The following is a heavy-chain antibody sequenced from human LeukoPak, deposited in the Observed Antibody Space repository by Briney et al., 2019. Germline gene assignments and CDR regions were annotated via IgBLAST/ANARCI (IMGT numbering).Heavy chain of an antibody. V-gene: IGHV3-15*01. CDR1: GFTFSNAW. CDR2: IKSKTDGGTT. D-gene: IGHD2-15*01. J-gene: IGHJ4*02. Sequence: GGSLRLSCAASGFTFSNAWMSWVRQAPGKGLEWVGRIKSKTDGGTTDYAAPVKGRFTISRDDSKNTLYLQMNSLKTEDTAVYYCTTDEVVCSGGRCYSAYFDYWGQGTLVTVSS. CDR3: TTDEVVCSGGRCYSAYFDY.